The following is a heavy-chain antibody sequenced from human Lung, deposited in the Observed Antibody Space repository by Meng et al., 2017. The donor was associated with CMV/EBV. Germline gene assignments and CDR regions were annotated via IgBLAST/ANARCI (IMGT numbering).Heavy chain of an antibody. CDR1: GYSLTSYW. V-gene: IGHV5-51*01. CDR3: ARGMATITGDAFDI. CDR2: IYPGDSDT. Sequence: GGSLRLSCKGSGYSLTSYWFGWVRQMPGKGLEWMGIIYPGDSDTRYSPSFQGQVTISADKSISTAYLQWSSLKASDTAMYYCARGMATITGDAFDIWGQGTMVTVSS. J-gene: IGHJ3*02. D-gene: IGHD5-24*01.